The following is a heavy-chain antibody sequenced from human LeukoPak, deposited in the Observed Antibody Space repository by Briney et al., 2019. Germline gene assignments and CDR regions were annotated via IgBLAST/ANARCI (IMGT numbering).Heavy chain of an antibody. Sequence: GGSLRLSCAASGFIVSSNYMSWVRQAPGKGLECVSVIFSGGGTYYADSVKGRFTTSRDNSKSTLYLQMNSLRAEDTAVYYCARGRPAAAASDSWGQGTLVTVSS. D-gene: IGHD6-13*01. CDR3: ARGRPAAAASDS. J-gene: IGHJ4*02. CDR1: GFIVSSNY. V-gene: IGHV3-66*01. CDR2: IFSGGGT.